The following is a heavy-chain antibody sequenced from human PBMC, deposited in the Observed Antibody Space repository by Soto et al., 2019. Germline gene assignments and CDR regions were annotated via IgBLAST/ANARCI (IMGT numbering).Heavy chain of an antibody. D-gene: IGHD2-15*01. Sequence: QVQLIESGGGVVQPGRSLRLSCAASGFIFNSYDMHWVRQAPGKGLEWVAFLSHDGSKKFYADSLKGRITISRDNFNNTLYLQLHILRPGDTAMYYCAKALIGYCGGGYCNVFQSWGQGTLVTVSS. J-gene: IGHJ4*02. CDR1: GFIFNSYD. CDR3: AKALIGYCGGGYCNVFQS. V-gene: IGHV3-30*18. CDR2: LSHDGSKK.